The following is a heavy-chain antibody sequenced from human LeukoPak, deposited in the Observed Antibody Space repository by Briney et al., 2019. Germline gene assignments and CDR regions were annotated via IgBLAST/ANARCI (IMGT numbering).Heavy chain of an antibody. CDR1: GGTFSSYA. CDR2: IIPILGIA. D-gene: IGHD3-10*01. J-gene: IGHJ4*02. CDR3: ATDIGPTYYYGSGSYH. Sequence: ASVKVSCKASGGTFSSYAISWVRQAPGQGLEWMGRIIPILGIANYAQKFQGRVTITADKSTSTAYMELSSLRSEDTAVYYCATDIGPTYYYGSGSYHWGQGTLVTVSS. V-gene: IGHV1-69*04.